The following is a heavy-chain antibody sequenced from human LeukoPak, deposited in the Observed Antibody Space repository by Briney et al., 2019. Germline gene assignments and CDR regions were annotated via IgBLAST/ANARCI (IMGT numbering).Heavy chain of an antibody. CDR3: ARREYCSGGTCKGFDP. CDR2: ISSSGSTI. D-gene: IGHD2-15*01. Sequence: GGSLRLSCAASEFTFSSYEMNWVRQAPGKGLEWVSYISSSGSTISYAVSVKGRFTISRDNAKNLLYLQMNNLRAEDTAVYYCARREYCSGGTCKGFDPWGQGTLVTVSS. V-gene: IGHV3-48*03. CDR1: EFTFSSYE. J-gene: IGHJ5*02.